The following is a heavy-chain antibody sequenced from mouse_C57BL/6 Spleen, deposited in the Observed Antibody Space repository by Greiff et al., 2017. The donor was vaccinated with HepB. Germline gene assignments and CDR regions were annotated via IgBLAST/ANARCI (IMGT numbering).Heavy chain of an antibody. V-gene: IGHV1-59*01. J-gene: IGHJ2*01. CDR1: GYTFTSYW. Sequence: VQLQQPGAELVRPGPSVKLSCKASGYTFTSYWMHWVKQRPGQGLEWIGVIDPSDSYTNYNQKFKGKATLTVDTSSSTAYMQLSSLTSEDSAVYYCARSSYDYWGQGTTLTVSS. CDR2: IDPSDSYT. CDR3: ARSSYDY.